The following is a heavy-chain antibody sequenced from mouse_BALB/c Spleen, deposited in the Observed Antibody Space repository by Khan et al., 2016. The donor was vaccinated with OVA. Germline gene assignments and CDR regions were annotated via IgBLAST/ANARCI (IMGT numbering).Heavy chain of an antibody. CDR3: TSLAYYQDSEGFAY. CDR2: VSTGGSYT. D-gene: IGHD1-1*01. J-gene: IGHJ3*01. V-gene: IGHV5-6*01. CDR1: GFTFSTYG. Sequence: EVELVESGGDLVKPGGSLKLSCAASGFTFSTYGMSWVRQAPDKRLEWVATVSTGGSYTYYPDSVKGRFTISRDNAKNTLYLQMSGLRSEDTAMFYCTSLAYYQDSEGFAYGGQGSLVTVSA.